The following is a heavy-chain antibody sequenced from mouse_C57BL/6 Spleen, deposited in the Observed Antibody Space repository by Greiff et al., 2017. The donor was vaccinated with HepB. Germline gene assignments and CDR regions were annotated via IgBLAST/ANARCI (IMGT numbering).Heavy chain of an antibody. V-gene: IGHV1-50*01. Sequence: VQLQQSGAELVKPGASVKLSCKASGYTFTSYWMQWVKQRPGQGLEWIGEIDPSDSYTNYNQKFKGKATLTVDTSSSTAYMQLSSLTSEDSAVYYCARQRGFYYYDAMDYWGQGTSVTVSS. CDR2: IDPSDSYT. CDR3: ARQRGFYYYDAMDY. J-gene: IGHJ4*01. CDR1: GYTFTSYW. D-gene: IGHD1-1*02.